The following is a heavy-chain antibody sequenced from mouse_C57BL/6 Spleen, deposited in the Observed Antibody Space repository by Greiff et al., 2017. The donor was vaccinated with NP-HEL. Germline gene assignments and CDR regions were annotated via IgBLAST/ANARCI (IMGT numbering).Heavy chain of an antibody. Sequence: VQLKQSGPELVKPGASVKIPCKASGYTFTDYNMDWVKQSHGKSLEWIGDINPNNGGTIYNQKFKGKATLTVDKSSSTAYMELRSLTSEDTAVYYCARWGDSSGPGAMDYRGQGTSVTVSS. V-gene: IGHV1-18*01. D-gene: IGHD3-2*02. CDR3: ARWGDSSGPGAMDY. CDR1: GYTFTDYN. CDR2: INPNNGGT. J-gene: IGHJ4*01.